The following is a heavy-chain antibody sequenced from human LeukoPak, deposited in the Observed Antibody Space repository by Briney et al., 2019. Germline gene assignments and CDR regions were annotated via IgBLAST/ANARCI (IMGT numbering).Heavy chain of an antibody. CDR3: ANGNRCTSPNCLGYYYFYMDV. CDR1: GFTFSSYA. J-gene: IGHJ6*03. V-gene: IGHV3-23*01. Sequence: GGSLRVSCAASGFTFSSYAMNWVRQAPGRGLEWVSGFSGSGGTKYYADSVKGRFTISRDNSKNTLYLQMNSLRAEDTAVYYCANGNRCTSPNCLGYYYFYMDVWGEGTTVTVSS. D-gene: IGHD2-8*01. CDR2: FSGSGGTK.